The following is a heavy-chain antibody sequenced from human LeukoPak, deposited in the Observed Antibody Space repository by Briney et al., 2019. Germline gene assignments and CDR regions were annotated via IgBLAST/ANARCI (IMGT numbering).Heavy chain of an antibody. J-gene: IGHJ3*02. D-gene: IGHD5-12*01. CDR1: GYTFTSYD. V-gene: IGHV1-8*03. CDR3: ARDSPIVATEHDAFDI. CDR2: MNPNSGNT. Sequence: GASVKVSCKASGYTFTSYDINWVRQATGQGLEWMGWMNPNSGNTGYAQKFQGRVTITRNTSISTAYMELSSLRSEDTAVYYCARDSPIVATEHDAFDIWGQGTMVTVSS.